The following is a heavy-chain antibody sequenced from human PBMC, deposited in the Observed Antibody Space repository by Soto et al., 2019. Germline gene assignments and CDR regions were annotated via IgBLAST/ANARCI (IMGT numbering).Heavy chain of an antibody. CDR3: ARVEYSSSPADY. CDR2: ISYDGSNK. Sequence: PGGSLILSCAASGFTFSSYAMHWVRQAPGKGLEWVAVISYDGSNKYYADSVKGRFTISRDNSKNTLYLQMNSLRAEDTAVYYCARVEYSSSPADYWGQGTLVTVSS. J-gene: IGHJ4*02. D-gene: IGHD6-6*01. CDR1: GFTFSSYA. V-gene: IGHV3-30-3*01.